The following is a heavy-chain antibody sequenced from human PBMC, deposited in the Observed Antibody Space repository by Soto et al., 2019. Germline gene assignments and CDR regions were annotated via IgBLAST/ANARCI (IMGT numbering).Heavy chain of an antibody. V-gene: IGHV3-23*01. CDR1: GFTFSSYA. CDR3: AKVGFSPEHLQYYYDSSGYYGTIDFGY. Sequence: PGGSLRLSCAASGFTFSSYAMSWVRQAPGKGLEWVSAISGSGGSTYYADSVKGRFTISRDNSKNTLYLQMNSLRAEDTAVYYCAKVGFSPEHLQYYYDSSGYYGTIDFGYWGQGTLVTVSS. D-gene: IGHD3-22*01. J-gene: IGHJ4*02. CDR2: ISGSGGST.